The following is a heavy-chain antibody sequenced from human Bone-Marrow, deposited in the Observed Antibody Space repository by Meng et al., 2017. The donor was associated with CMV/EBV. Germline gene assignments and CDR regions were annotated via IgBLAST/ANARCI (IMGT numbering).Heavy chain of an antibody. Sequence: SVKVSCKASGCTFSSYAISWVRQAPGQGLEWMGGIIPILGIANYAQKFQGRVTITADKSTSTAYMELSSLRSEDTAVYYCARGPHYDFWSGYFGDWFDPWGQGTLVTVSS. D-gene: IGHD3-3*01. CDR1: GCTFSSYA. CDR2: IIPILGIA. J-gene: IGHJ5*02. CDR3: ARGPHYDFWSGYFGDWFDP. V-gene: IGHV1-69*10.